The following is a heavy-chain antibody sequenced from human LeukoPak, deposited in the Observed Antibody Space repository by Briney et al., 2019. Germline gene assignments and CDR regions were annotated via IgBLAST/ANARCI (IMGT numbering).Heavy chain of an antibody. Sequence: GRSLRLSCAASGFIFSSYAMHWVRQAPGKGLEWVAVISSDGSNKYYADSVKGRFTISRDNSKNTLYLQMNSLRAEDTAVYYCAKDRYGELGYWGQGTLVTVSS. CDR2: ISSDGSNK. J-gene: IGHJ4*02. CDR3: AKDRYGELGY. CDR1: GFIFSSYA. D-gene: IGHD4-17*01. V-gene: IGHV3-30-3*01.